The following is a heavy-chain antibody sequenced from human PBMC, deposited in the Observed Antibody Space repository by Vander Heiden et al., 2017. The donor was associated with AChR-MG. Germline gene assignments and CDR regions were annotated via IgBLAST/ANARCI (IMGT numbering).Heavy chain of an antibody. D-gene: IGHD3-10*01. V-gene: IGHV3-49*03. Sequence: EVHLVESGGGLAHPGRSLRLSCSGSGFTFGDFAVSWFRQAPGKGLEWVGFIRSKAYGETKQYAASGRDRFIVSRDDSKNIAYLQMNSLITEDTGIYYCSRGGLWVASIGGHFDFWSQGALVTVSS. CDR1: GFTFGDFA. J-gene: IGHJ4*02. CDR3: SRGGLWVASIGGHFDF. CDR2: IRSKAYGETK.